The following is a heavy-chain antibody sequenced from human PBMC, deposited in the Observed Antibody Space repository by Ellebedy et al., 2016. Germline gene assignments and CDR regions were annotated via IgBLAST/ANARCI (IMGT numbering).Heavy chain of an antibody. D-gene: IGHD2-8*02. CDR3: ARVAALGDWWYFDY. J-gene: IGHJ4*02. CDR2: ISAYNGNT. V-gene: IGHV1-18*01. Sequence: ASVKVSXKASGYTFTTYDISWVRQAPGQGLEWMGWISAYNGNTNYAQKVQGRITMTRDTSTSTVYMELSSLRSDDTAVYYCARVAALGDWWYFDYWGQGTLVTVSS. CDR1: GYTFTTYD.